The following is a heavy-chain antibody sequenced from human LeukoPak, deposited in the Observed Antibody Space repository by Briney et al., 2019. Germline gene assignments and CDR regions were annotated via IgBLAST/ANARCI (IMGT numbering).Heavy chain of an antibody. J-gene: IGHJ4*02. D-gene: IGHD2-8*01. Sequence: ASVKVSCKASGYTFTSYHMHWVRQAPGQGLEWMGKINLSGGSTTYAQKFQGRVTMTRDTSTSTVYMELSSLRSEDTAVYYCARDYVDDIPMIRDYWGQGTLVTVSS. CDR1: GYTFTSYH. V-gene: IGHV1-46*01. CDR2: INLSGGST. CDR3: ARDYVDDIPMIRDY.